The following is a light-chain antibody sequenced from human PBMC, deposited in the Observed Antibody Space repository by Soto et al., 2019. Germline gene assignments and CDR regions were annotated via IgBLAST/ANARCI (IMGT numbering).Light chain of an antibody. CDR1: QSLSSY. V-gene: IGKV3-11*01. J-gene: IGKJ4*01. CDR2: DAS. Sequence: EIVLTQSPATLSLSPGERATLSCRASQSLSSYLAWYQQKPGQATRLLIYDASNRATVIPATFSGSGSGKDFPLTSSRLEPEDFAVYYCQQRSNWLTFGGGTKVDIK. CDR3: QQRSNWLT.